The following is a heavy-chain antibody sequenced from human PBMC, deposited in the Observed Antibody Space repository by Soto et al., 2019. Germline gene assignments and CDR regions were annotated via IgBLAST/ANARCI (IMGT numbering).Heavy chain of an antibody. CDR3: ARETLSRGGGFFDY. D-gene: IGHD5-12*01. CDR1: GFTFSRYS. V-gene: IGHV3-48*02. CDR2: ISSSSRTI. J-gene: IGHJ4*02. Sequence: GGSLRLSCAASGFTFSRYSMNWVRQAPGKGLEWVSDISSSSRTIFYADSVRGRFTISRDNAKNSLYLQMNSLRDEDTAVYYCARETLSRGGGFFDYWGQGTLVTVSS.